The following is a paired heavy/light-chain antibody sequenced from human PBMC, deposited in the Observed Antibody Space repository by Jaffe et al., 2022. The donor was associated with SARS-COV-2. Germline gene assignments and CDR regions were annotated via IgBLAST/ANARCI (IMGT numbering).Heavy chain of an antibody. Sequence: EVQLVESGGGLVNPGRSLRLSCTTSGFTFGDYAMSWFRQAPGKGLEWIGFIRTTASGGTTEYAASVKGRFTISRDDSKTIAYLHMNSLIIEDTAVYYCTRLYANNWYGAFDIWGQGTVVTVSS. CDR1: GFTFGDYA. J-gene: IGHJ3*02. V-gene: IGHV3-49*05. CDR3: TRLYANNWYGAFDI. CDR2: IRTTASGGTT. D-gene: IGHD1-1*01.
Light chain of an antibody. CDR2: GAS. Sequence: EIVLTQSPGTLSLSPGERATLSCRASQSVSSNYLAWYQQKPGQAPRLLMYGASNRATGIPDRFSGSGSGTDFTLTISRLEPGDFAVYYCQKYYDSPFTFGPGTKLEIK. CDR3: QKYYDSPFT. V-gene: IGKV3-20*01. J-gene: IGKJ3*01. CDR1: QSVSSNY.